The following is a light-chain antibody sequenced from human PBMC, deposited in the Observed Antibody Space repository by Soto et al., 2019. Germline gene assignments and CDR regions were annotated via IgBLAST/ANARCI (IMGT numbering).Light chain of an antibody. J-gene: IGKJ2*01. CDR3: QHRGKWPRT. CDR2: GAS. V-gene: IGKV3-11*01. Sequence: DIVLPQSPATLSLSPGERVTLSCRASQSVGSYLAWYQQKPGQAPRLLIYGASNRATGIPARFSGSGSGTDFSLTISSLESEDFAVYYCQHRGKWPRTFGQGTKLEIK. CDR1: QSVGSY.